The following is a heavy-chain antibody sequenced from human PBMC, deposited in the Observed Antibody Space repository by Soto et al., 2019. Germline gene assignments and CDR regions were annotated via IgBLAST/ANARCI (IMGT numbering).Heavy chain of an antibody. J-gene: IGHJ5*02. D-gene: IGHD4-17*01. V-gene: IGHV1-2*04. Sequence: GASVKVSCKASGYTFTGYYMHWVRQAPGQGLEWMGWINPNSGGTYYAQKFEGWVTMTRDTSISTAYMELSRLRSDDTAVYYCAKGIRTASFGATVTRFDPWGEGTLVTVSS. CDR3: AKGIRTASFGATVTRFDP. CDR1: GYTFTGYY. CDR2: INPNSGGT.